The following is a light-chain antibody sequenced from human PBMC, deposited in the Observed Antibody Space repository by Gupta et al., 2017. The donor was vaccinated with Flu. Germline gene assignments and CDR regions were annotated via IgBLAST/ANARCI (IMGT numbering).Light chain of an antibody. CDR1: QGISSY. CDR3: QQCYRTPLT. J-gene: IGKJ4*01. V-gene: IGKV1D-43*01. CDR2: DAS. Sequence: AIRMTQSPFSMSSSIGDRVTITCWASQGISSYLAWYQQKPAEAPKLFIYDASSLQSGFPSRFSGSGSGTDYTLTISSLQPEDFATYYCQQCYRTPLTFGGGTKVEI.